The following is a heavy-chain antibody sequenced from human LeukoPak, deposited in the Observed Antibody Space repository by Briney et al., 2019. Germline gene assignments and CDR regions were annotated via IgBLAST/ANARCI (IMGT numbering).Heavy chain of an antibody. CDR3: ARDMVRGGPFDI. Sequence: PSETLSLTCTVSGGSISSGDYYWSWLRQPPGKGLEWIGYIYYSGSTYYNPSLKSRVTISVDTSKNQFSLKLSSVTAADTAVYYCARDMVRGGPFDIWGQGTMVTVSS. V-gene: IGHV4-30-4*01. D-gene: IGHD3-10*01. CDR2: IYYSGST. J-gene: IGHJ3*02. CDR1: GGSISSGDYY.